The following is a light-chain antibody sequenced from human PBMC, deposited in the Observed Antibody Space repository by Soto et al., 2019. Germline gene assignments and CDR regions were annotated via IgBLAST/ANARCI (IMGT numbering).Light chain of an antibody. CDR3: SSFAGINNLL. CDR1: SSDVGAYDY. J-gene: IGLJ2*01. Sequence: QSALTQPPSASGSPGQSVTISCTGTSSDVGAYDYVSWYQQHPGKAPKLMIYEVSQRPSGVPDRFSGSKSGNTASLTISGLRAEDEGDYYCSSFAGINNLLFGGGTKLTVL. V-gene: IGLV2-8*01. CDR2: EVS.